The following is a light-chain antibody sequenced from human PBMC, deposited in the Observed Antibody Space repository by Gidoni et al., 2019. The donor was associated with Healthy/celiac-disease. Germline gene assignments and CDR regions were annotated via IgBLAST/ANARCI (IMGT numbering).Light chain of an antibody. V-gene: IGLV2-14*01. CDR2: EVS. J-gene: IGLJ3*02. CDR1: SSDVGCYNY. CDR3: SSYTSTSPCV. Sequence: QAALTQPASVSGSPGQSITISCTGTSSDVGCYNYVSWYQQHPGKAPQLMIYEVSNRPSGVSNRFSGSKSGNTASLTISGLQAEYEADYYCSSYTSTSPCVFGGGTTLTVL.